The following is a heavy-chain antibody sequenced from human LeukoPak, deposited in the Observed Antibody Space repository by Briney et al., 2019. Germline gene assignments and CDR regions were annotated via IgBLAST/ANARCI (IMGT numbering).Heavy chain of an antibody. CDR2: IYYSGST. J-gene: IGHJ4*02. CDR1: GGSISSSSYY. V-gene: IGHV4-39*07. Sequence: KTSETLSLTCTVSGGSISSSSYYWGWIRQPPGKGLEWIGSIYYSGSTYYNPSLKSRVTISVDTSKNQFSLKLSSVTAADTAVYYCARDYHIRGVIRYWGQGTLVTVSS. D-gene: IGHD3-10*01. CDR3: ARDYHIRGVIRY.